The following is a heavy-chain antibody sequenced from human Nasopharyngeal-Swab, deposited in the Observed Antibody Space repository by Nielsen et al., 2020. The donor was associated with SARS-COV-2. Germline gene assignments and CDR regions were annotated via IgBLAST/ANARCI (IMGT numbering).Heavy chain of an antibody. CDR3: ASARDSSGYYDAFDI. J-gene: IGHJ3*02. D-gene: IGHD3-22*01. V-gene: IGHV4-30-4*08. Sequence: SCTVSGGSISSDDYYWSWIRQPPRKGLEWIGYIYYSGTTYYNPSLKSRVTISVDTSKNQSSLKLSSVTAADTAVYYCASARDSSGYYDAFDIWGQGTMVTVSS. CDR1: GGSISSDDYY. CDR2: IYYSGTT.